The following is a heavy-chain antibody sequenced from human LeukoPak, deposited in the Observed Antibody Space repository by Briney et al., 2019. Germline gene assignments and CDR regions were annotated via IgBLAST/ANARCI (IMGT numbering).Heavy chain of an antibody. V-gene: IGHV4-34*01. Sequence: SETLSPTCAVYGGSFSGYYWSWIRQPPGKGLEWIGEINHSGSTNYNPSPKSRVTISVDTSKNQFSLKLSSVTAADTAVYYCARGYYDFWSTSPNFDYWGQGTLVTVSS. CDR2: INHSGST. CDR3: ARGYYDFWSTSPNFDY. D-gene: IGHD3-3*01. J-gene: IGHJ4*02. CDR1: GGSFSGYY.